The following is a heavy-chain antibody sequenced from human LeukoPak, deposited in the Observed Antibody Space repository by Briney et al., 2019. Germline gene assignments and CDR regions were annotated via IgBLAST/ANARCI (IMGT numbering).Heavy chain of an antibody. J-gene: IGHJ6*03. CDR2: IIPIFGTA. CDR3: ARGLMAAGGYYYYYMDV. CDR1: GGTFSSYA. Sequence: SVKVSCKASGGTFSSYAISWVRQAPGQGLEWMGGIIPIFGTANYAQKFQGRVTITTDESTGTAYMELSSLRSEDTAVYYCARGLMAAGGYYYYYMDVWGKGTTVTVSS. D-gene: IGHD3-16*01. V-gene: IGHV1-69*05.